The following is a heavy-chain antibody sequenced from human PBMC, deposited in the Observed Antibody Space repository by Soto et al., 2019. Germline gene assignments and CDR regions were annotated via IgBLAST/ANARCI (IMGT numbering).Heavy chain of an antibody. CDR1: GFTFSSYG. D-gene: IGHD6-13*01. V-gene: IGHV3-30*18. CDR2: ISYDGSNK. J-gene: IGHJ4*02. CDR3: AKEARYSSSWYVNPDY. Sequence: GGFLRLSCAASGFTFSSYGMHWVRQAPGKGLEWVAVISYDGSNKYYADSVKGRFTISRDNSKNTLYLQMNSLRAEDTAVYYCAKEARYSSSWYVNPDYWGQGTLVTVSS.